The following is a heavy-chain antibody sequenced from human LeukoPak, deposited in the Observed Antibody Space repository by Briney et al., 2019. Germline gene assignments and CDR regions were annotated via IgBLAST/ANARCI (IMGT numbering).Heavy chain of an antibody. V-gene: IGHV1-2*02. CDR1: GYTFTGYY. CDR2: INPNSGGT. D-gene: IGHD3-22*01. CDR3: ARDFDSSGYFPGY. J-gene: IGHJ4*02. Sequence: ASVKVSCKASGYTFTGYYMHWVRQAPGQGLEWMGWINPNSGGTNYAQKFQGRVTMTRDTSISTAYMELSRLRSDDTAVYYCARDFDSSGYFPGYWGQGTLVTVSS.